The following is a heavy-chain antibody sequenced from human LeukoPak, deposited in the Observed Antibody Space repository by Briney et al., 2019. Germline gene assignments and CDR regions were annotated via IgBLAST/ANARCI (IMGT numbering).Heavy chain of an antibody. V-gene: IGHV4-38-2*02. J-gene: IGHJ6*03. CDR1: GYSISSGYY. CDR3: ARVPQTDVWSGYSYYMAV. Sequence: SETLSLTCTGSGYSISSGYYWGWIRQPPGKWLEWIGSIYHSEITYYIPSLKSRVTISVDTSKTQFSLKLSSVTAADTAVYYCARVPQTDVWSGYSYYMAVGGKGTTVSVSS. CDR2: IYHSEIT. D-gene: IGHD3-3*01.